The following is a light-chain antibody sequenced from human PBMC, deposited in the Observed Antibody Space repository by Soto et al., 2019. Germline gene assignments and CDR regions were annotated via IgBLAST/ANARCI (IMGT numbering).Light chain of an antibody. CDR1: QGVGTF. CDR2: TAS. CDR3: QQYSTYPRP. Sequence: DIRLTQSPSSLSASVGDRVTITCRASQGVGTFLAWYQHKPGKAPKSLIKTASTLQSGVPSRFSGSGSGTDFTLTICRLQPEDFATYYCQQYSTYPRPFGQGTRVDLK. V-gene: IGKV1D-16*01. J-gene: IGKJ5*01.